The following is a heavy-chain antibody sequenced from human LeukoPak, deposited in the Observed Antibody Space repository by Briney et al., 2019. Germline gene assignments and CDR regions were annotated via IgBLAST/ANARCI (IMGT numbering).Heavy chain of an antibody. Sequence: PGGSLRLSCAASGFTFSSYAMNWVRQAPGKGLEWVSGISGSGGSTYYADPVKGRFTISRDNSKNTVDLQMNSLRAEDTAVYYCAKGGSGYYFDYWGQGNLVTVSS. V-gene: IGHV3-23*01. J-gene: IGHJ4*02. D-gene: IGHD3-22*01. CDR1: GFTFSSYA. CDR3: AKGGSGYYFDY. CDR2: ISGSGGST.